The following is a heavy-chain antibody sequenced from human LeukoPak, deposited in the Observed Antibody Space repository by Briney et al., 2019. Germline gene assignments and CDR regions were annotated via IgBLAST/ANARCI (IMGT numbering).Heavy chain of an antibody. D-gene: IGHD6-13*01. J-gene: IGHJ4*02. V-gene: IGHV1-2*02. CDR2: INPNSGGT. CDR3: ARVVAAAGPPFGY. CDR1: GYTFTGYY. Sequence: ASVKVSCKASGYTFTGYYMHWVRQAPGQGLEWMGWINPNSGGTNYAQKFQGRVTMTRDTSISTAYMELSRLRSDDTAVYYCARVVAAAGPPFGYWGQGTLVTVSS.